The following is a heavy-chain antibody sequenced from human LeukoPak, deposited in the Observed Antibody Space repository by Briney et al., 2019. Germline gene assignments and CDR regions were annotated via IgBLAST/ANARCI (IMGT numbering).Heavy chain of an antibody. D-gene: IGHD3-22*01. V-gene: IGHV1-69*13. CDR3: AREDYYDGLDY. J-gene: IGHJ4*02. Sequence: GASVKVSCKASGYTFTGYYMHWVRQAPGQGLEWMGGIIPIFGTANYAQKFQGRVTITADESTSTAYMELSSLRSEDTAVYYCAREDYYDGLDYWGQGTLVTVSS. CDR1: GYTFTGYY. CDR2: IIPIFGTA.